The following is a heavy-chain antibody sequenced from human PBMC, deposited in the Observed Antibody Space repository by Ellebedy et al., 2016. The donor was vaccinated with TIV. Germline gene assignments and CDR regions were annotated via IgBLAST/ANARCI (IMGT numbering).Heavy chain of an antibody. D-gene: IGHD2-2*01. Sequence: GESLKISCAASGFTFSSYAMSWVRQAPGKGLEWVSAISGSGGSTYYADSVKGRFTIARDNSNNTLYLQRNSLRAEDTAVYYCARGPKSSNYFDYWGQGTLVTVSS. CDR3: ARGPKSSNYFDY. CDR2: ISGSGGST. J-gene: IGHJ4*02. V-gene: IGHV3-23*01. CDR1: GFTFSSYA.